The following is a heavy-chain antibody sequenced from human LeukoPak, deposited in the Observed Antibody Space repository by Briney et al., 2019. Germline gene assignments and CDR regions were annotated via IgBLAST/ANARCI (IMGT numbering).Heavy chain of an antibody. CDR3: ARGDILTGYLVDY. CDR1: GGSISSYY. J-gene: IGHJ4*02. V-gene: IGHV4-59*08. CDR2: IYYSGST. Sequence: PAETLSLTCTVSGGSISSYYWSWIRQPTGKGLEWMGYIYYSGSTIYNPSLKSRVTISVDTSKNQFSLKLSSVTAADTAVYYCARGDILTGYLVDYWGQGTLVTVSS. D-gene: IGHD3-9*01.